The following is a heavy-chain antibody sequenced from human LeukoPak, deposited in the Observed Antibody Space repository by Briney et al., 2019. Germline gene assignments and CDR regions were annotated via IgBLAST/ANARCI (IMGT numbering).Heavy chain of an antibody. CDR2: ISSSSSYI. J-gene: IGHJ4*02. CDR1: GFTFSSYS. Sequence: GGSLRLSCAASGFTFSSYSMNWVRQAPGKGLEWVPSISSSSSYIYYADSVKGRFTISRDNAKNSLYLQMNSLRAEDTALYYCTRDDGSYSRSPGFDYWGQGNLVTVSS. CDR3: TRDDGSYSRSPGFDY. D-gene: IGHD1-26*01. V-gene: IGHV3-21*01.